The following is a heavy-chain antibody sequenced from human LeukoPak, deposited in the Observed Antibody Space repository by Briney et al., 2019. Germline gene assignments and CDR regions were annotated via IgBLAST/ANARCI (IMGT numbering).Heavy chain of an antibody. D-gene: IGHD2-15*01. Sequence: SETLSLTCSVSGVSISAYYWSWIRQPAGEGLECIGRIYPGESIYASENTNYNPSLKSRVSMSGDTSKNQVSLKLRSVTDADTAVYYCARGLVLPYYYYGMDVWGQGTTVTVSS. CDR3: ARGLVLPYYYYGMDV. V-gene: IGHV4-4*07. CDR2: IYPGESIYASENT. J-gene: IGHJ6*02. CDR1: GVSISAYY.